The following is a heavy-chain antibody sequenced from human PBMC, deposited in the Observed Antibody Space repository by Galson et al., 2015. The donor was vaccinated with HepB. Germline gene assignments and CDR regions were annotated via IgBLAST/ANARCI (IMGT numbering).Heavy chain of an antibody. V-gene: IGHV3-23*01. D-gene: IGHD6-6*01. Sequence: SLRLSCAASGFTFSSYAMSWVRQAPGKGLEWVSAISGSGGSTYYAASVKGRFTISRDNSKNTLYLQMNSLRAEDTAVYYCAKSSPYSSSSDYWGQGTLVTVSS. CDR1: GFTFSSYA. CDR2: ISGSGGST. CDR3: AKSSPYSSSSDY. J-gene: IGHJ4*02.